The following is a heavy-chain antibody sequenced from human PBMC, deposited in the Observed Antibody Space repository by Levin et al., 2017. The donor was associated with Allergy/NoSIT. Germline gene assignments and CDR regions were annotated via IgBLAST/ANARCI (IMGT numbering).Heavy chain of an antibody. CDR2: ISDSGAHT. CDR3: AKSQGLSGRSFGD. J-gene: IGHJ4*02. CDR1: GFALSGFA. V-gene: IGHV3-23*01. D-gene: IGHD1-26*01. Sequence: GGSLRLSCAASGFALSGFAMSWVHQAPGQGLGWVSAISDSGAHTYYADSVRGRFTISRDNSRNTLFLQMNTLGAEDTAVYYCAKSQGLSGRSFGDWGQGTLVTVSS.